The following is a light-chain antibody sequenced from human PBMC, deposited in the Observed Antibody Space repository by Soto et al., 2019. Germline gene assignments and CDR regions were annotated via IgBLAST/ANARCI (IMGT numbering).Light chain of an antibody. CDR3: QQYNNWPPLT. Sequence: EIVMTQSPATLSVSPGERATLSCKASQSVSGNLAWYQQKPGQAPRLLIYGASTRATGIPARFSGSGSGTEFTLTISSLQSEDFAVYYCQQYNNWPPLTFGQGTKVEIK. J-gene: IGKJ1*01. CDR2: GAS. V-gene: IGKV3D-15*01. CDR1: QSVSGN.